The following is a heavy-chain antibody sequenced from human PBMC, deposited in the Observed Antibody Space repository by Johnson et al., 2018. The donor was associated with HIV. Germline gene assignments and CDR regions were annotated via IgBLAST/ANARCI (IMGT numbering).Heavy chain of an antibody. CDR3: ARVRRECSGGSCYRWGTFDI. J-gene: IGHJ3*02. Sequence: VQLVESGGGVVQPGRSLRLSCAASGFTFDDYAMHWVRQAPGKGLEWVSGISWNSGSIGYADSVKGRFTISRDNAKNSLYLQMNSLRAEDTALYYCARVRRECSGGSCYRWGTFDIWGQGTMVTVSS. CDR2: ISWNSGSI. D-gene: IGHD2-15*01. CDR1: GFTFDDYA. V-gene: IGHV3-9*01.